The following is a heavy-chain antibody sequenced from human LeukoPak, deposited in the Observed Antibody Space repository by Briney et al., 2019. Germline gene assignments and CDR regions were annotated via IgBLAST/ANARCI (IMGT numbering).Heavy chain of an antibody. CDR3: AKGYSNGYGA. J-gene: IGHJ5*02. CDR1: GFNFSSYA. V-gene: IGHV3-23*01. CDR2: ISGSGGAT. Sequence: GGSLRLSCAASGFNFSSYAMSWVRQAPGDGLEWVSAISGSGGATYYADSVKGRFTISRDNSKNTLYLQMDSLRAEDTAVYYCAKGYSNGYGAWGQGTLVTVSS. D-gene: IGHD6-19*01.